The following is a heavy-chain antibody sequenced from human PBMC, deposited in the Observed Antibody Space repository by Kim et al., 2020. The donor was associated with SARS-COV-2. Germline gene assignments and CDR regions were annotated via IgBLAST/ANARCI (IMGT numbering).Heavy chain of an antibody. J-gene: IGHJ3*02. CDR1: GFTVSSNY. Sequence: GGSLRLSCAASGFTVSSNYMSWVRQAPGKGLEWISIIYSGGSTDYADSVKGRFTISRDNSNNTVYLQASCLRAEDTAVYYCARVDSSWYGFDIWGQGTMVTVSS. CDR3: ARVDSSWYGFDI. V-gene: IGHV3-66*01. D-gene: IGHD6-13*01. CDR2: IYSGGST.